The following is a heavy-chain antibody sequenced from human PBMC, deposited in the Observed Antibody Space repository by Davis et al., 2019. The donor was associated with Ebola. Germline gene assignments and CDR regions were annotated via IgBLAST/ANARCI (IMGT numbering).Heavy chain of an antibody. CDR1: GFTFSNSD. Sequence: GESLKISCAASGFTFSNSDVTWVRQAPGKGLEWIASISASGNYMHYADSVDGRFSVSRDNAKNSLYLQMNGLRAEDKAVYYCAREREYALTGYYKGRPLDYWGQGTLVTVSS. V-gene: IGHV3-21*01. J-gene: IGHJ4*02. D-gene: IGHD3-9*01. CDR2: ISASGNYM. CDR3: AREREYALTGYYKGRPLDY.